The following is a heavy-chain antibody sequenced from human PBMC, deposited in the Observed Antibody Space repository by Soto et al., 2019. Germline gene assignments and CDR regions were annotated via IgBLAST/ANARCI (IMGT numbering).Heavy chain of an antibody. CDR1: GDSMTKYY. D-gene: IGHD1-26*01. CDR3: ARTVGAAYYFDF. J-gene: IGHJ4*02. V-gene: IGHV4-4*07. CDR2: IWTSGST. Sequence: SETLSLTFTVSGDSMTKYYWSWIRQPAGKGLEWIGRIWTSGSTNYNPSLKSRVTMSIDTSNKHFSLSLKTVTAADTAVYYCARTVGAAYYFDFWGQGALVTVS.